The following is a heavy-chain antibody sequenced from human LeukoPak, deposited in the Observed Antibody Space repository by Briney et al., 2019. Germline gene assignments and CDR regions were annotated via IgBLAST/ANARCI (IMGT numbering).Heavy chain of an antibody. CDR3: AKGTSSWHEFDS. CDR1: GFTFDDYA. D-gene: IGHD6-13*01. Sequence: GGSLRLSCAASGFTFDDYAMHWVRQAPGKGLEWVSLITWDGDSTYYADSVKGRFTISRDNSKHYLYLQMNSRRAEDTALYYCAKGTSSWHEFDSWGQGTLVTVSS. J-gene: IGHJ4*02. CDR2: ITWDGDST. V-gene: IGHV3-43D*03.